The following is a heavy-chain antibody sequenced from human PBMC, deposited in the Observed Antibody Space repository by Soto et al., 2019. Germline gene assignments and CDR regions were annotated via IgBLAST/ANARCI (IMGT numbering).Heavy chain of an antibody. CDR2: TYYRSKWHY. Sequence: SQTLSLTCAISGDSVSNNSVAWNWVRQSPSRGLEWLGRTYYRSKWHYDYAPSVRSRITINPDTSKNHFSLQLNSVSPEDAAVYYCARTLRGRGVKYFDDWGQGTLVTGLL. V-gene: IGHV6-1*01. CDR1: GDSVSNNSVA. D-gene: IGHD3-10*01. J-gene: IGHJ4*02. CDR3: ARTLRGRGVKYFDD.